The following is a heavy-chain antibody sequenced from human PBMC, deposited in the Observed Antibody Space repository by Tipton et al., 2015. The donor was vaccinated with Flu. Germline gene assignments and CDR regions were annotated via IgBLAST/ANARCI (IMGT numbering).Heavy chain of an antibody. CDR2: IYPSGTT. CDR1: SGSIRSTNYF. V-gene: IGHV4-39*01. J-gene: IGHJ4*02. D-gene: IGHD3-10*02. CDR3: ARLSYYDVDLKNFYFDH. Sequence: GLVKPSETLSLTCTVSSGSIRSTNYFCAWIRQPPGKRLELIGSIYPSGTTYFNPSLKSRVTISVDTSKGQFSLMLRSVTAADTAVHYCARLSYYDVDLKNFYFDHWGQGALITVSS.